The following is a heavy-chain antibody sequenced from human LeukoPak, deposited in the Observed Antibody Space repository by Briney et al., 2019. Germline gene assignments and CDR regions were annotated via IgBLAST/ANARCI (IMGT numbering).Heavy chain of an antibody. CDR2: IYYSGST. D-gene: IGHD4-17*01. V-gene: IGHV4-59*08. Sequence: SETLSLTCTVYGGSISSYYWSWIRQPPGKGLEWIGYIYYSGSTNYNPSLKSRVTISVDTSKNQFSLKLSSVTAADTAVYYCARHVTHYTVTPDYWGQGTLVTVSS. CDR1: GGSISSYY. J-gene: IGHJ4*02. CDR3: ARHVTHYTVTPDY.